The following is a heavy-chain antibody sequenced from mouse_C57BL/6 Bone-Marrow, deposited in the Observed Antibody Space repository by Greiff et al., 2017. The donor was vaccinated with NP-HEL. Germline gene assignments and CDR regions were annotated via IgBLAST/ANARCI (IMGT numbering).Heavy chain of an antibody. V-gene: IGHV1-50*01. CDR2: IDPSDSYT. D-gene: IGHD1-1*01. CDR3: APYYYGFDY. Sequence: VKLQQPGAELVKPGASVKLSCKASGYTFTSYWMQWVKQRPGQGLEWIGEIDPSDSYTNYNQKFKGKATLTVDTSSSTAYMQLSSLTSEDSAVYYCAPYYYGFDYWGQGTTLTVSS. CDR1: GYTFTSYW. J-gene: IGHJ2*01.